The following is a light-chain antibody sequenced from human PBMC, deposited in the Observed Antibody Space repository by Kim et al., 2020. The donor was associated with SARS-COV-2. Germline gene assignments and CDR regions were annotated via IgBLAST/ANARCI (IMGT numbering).Light chain of an antibody. V-gene: IGKV1-17*01. Sequence: ASVGDRVTITCRASQDIRNELGWYQQSPGRAPQLLIYGASSLQSGVPSRFSGSGSGTEFTLTISSVQPEDFATYFCLQHSTYPITFGQGTRLEIK. CDR3: LQHSTYPIT. J-gene: IGKJ5*01. CDR1: QDIRNE. CDR2: GAS.